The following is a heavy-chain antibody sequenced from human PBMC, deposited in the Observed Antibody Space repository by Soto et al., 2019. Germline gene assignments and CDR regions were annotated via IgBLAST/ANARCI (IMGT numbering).Heavy chain of an antibody. J-gene: IGHJ4*02. CDR3: ARGDYGGNSDDD. CDR2: INHSGST. Sequence: QVQLQQWGAGLLKPSETLSLTCAVYGGSFSDYYWSWIRQPPGKGLEWIGEINHSGSTNYSPSLTSRVTISVDTSKKQFSLRLSSVTAADTGLYFGARGDYGGNSDDDWGKGTLVTVSS. V-gene: IGHV4-34*01. D-gene: IGHD4-17*01. CDR1: GGSFSDYY.